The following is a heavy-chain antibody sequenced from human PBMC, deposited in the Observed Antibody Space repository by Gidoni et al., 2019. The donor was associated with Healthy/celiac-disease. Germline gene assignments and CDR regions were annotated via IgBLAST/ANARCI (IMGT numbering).Heavy chain of an antibody. V-gene: IGHV4-39*01. CDR3: ARSRAVAGTGSFDP. CDR1: GGSISSSSYY. J-gene: IGHJ5*02. Sequence: QLQLQESGPGLVRPSETLSLTCTVSGGSISSSSYYWGWIRQPPGKGLEWIGSIYYSGSTYYNPSLKSRVTISVDTSKNQFSLKLSSVTAADTAVYYCARSRAVAGTGSFDPWGQGTLVTVSS. CDR2: IYYSGST. D-gene: IGHD6-19*01.